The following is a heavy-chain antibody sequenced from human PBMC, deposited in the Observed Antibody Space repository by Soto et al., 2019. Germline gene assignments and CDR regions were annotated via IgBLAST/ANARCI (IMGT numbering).Heavy chain of an antibody. D-gene: IGHD3-3*01. V-gene: IGHV4-34*02. J-gene: IGHJ4*02. CDR3: ARHSRRAVVFGVVLIWGFDY. CDR1: GGSFSGYF. Sequence: QVQLQQWGAGLLKPSETLSLTCAVYGGSFSGYFWSWIRQSPGKGLDWIGEINHSGSSNPNPSLKSRLTISVDSSTNQLCLNLRSVTAADTAVYYCARHSRRAVVFGVVLIWGFDYWGQGTPVTVSS. CDR2: INHSGSS.